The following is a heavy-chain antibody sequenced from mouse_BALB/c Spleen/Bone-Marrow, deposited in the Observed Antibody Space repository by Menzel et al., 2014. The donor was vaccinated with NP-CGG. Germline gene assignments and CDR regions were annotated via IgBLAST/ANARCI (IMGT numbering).Heavy chain of an antibody. CDR3: ARDTSGGILTMDY. CDR1: GDSITSGY. V-gene: IGHV3-8*02. D-gene: IGHD3-2*01. Sequence: EVNLVESGPSLVKPSQTLSLTCSVTGDSITSGYWNWIRKFPGNKLEYMGYISYSGSTYYNPSLKRRISISRDISKTQYFLKLNSVTTEDPATDSCARDTSGGILTMDYWGQGASFAVSS. J-gene: IGHJ4*01. CDR2: ISYSGST.